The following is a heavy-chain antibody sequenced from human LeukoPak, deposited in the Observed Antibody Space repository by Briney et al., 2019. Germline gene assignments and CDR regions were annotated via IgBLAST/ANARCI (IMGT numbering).Heavy chain of an antibody. CDR1: GFTFSSYA. V-gene: IGHV3-23*01. CDR2: ISGSGGST. Sequence: GGSLRLSCAASGFTFSSYAMSWVRQAPGKGLEWVSAISGSGGSTYYTDSVKGRFTISRDNSKNTLYLQMNSLRAEDTAVYYCAKGRYSGSYKGDFDYWGQGTLVTVSS. D-gene: IGHD1-26*01. CDR3: AKGRYSGSYKGDFDY. J-gene: IGHJ4*02.